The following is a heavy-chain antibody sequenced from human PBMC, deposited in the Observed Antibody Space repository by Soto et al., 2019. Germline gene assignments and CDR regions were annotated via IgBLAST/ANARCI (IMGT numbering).Heavy chain of an antibody. V-gene: IGHV4-59*01. CDR3: ARGNYDSSGHHLDY. CDR1: GGSISSYY. Sequence: SETLSLTCTVSGGSISSYYWSWIRQPPGKGLEWIGYIYYSGSTNYNPSLKSRVTISVDTSKNQFSLKLSSVTAADTAVYYCARGNYDSSGHHLDYWGQGTLVTVYS. D-gene: IGHD3-22*01. CDR2: IYYSGST. J-gene: IGHJ4*02.